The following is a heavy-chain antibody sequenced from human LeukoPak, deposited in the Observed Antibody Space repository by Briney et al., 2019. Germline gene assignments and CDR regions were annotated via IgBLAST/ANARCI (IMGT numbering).Heavy chain of an antibody. D-gene: IGHD1-26*01. Sequence: VELQESRPGLVKPQVTLSLTGTMSGGSISSYYWMWIWQLLGKGLEWIGYIYYSGSTNYNPSLKSRVTISLDPSKNQFSLQLRSVPAADTAVYYCAGGSGSSDYWGQGTLVTVSS. CDR3: AGGSGSSDY. CDR1: GGSISSYY. J-gene: IGHJ4*02. CDR2: IYYSGST. V-gene: IGHV4-59*12.